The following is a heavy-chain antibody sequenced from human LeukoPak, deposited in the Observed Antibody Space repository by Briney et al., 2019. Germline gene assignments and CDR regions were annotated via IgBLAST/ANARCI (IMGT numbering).Heavy chain of an antibody. J-gene: IGHJ4*02. CDR1: GYTFTSYY. CDR2: INPSGGST. Sequence: ASVKVSCKASGYTFTSYYMHWGRHAPGQGLEWMGIINPSGGSTSYAQKFQGRVTMTRDTSTSTVYMELSSLRSEDTAVYYCAREMTTVTSALDYWGQGTLVTVSS. V-gene: IGHV1-46*01. D-gene: IGHD4-17*01. CDR3: AREMTTVTSALDY.